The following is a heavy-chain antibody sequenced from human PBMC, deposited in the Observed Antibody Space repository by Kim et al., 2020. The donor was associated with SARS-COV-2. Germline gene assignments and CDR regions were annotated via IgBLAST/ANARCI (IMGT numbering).Heavy chain of an antibody. Sequence: SETLSLTCAVYGGSFSGYYWSWIRQPPGKGLEWIGEINHSGSTNYNPSLKSRVTISVDTSKNQFSLKLSSVTAADTAVYYCARGRNPWSRITIFGVVTQFDYWGQGTLVTVSS. CDR1: GGSFSGYY. CDR3: ARGRNPWSRITIFGVVTQFDY. D-gene: IGHD3-3*01. CDR2: INHSGST. J-gene: IGHJ4*02. V-gene: IGHV4-34*01.